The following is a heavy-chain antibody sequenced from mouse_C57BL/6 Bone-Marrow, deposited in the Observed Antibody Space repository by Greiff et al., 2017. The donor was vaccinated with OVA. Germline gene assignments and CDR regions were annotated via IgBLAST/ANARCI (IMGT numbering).Heavy chain of an antibody. CDR2: INPGSGGT. V-gene: IGHV1-54*01. Sequence: QVQLQQSGAELVRPGTSVKVSCKASGYAFTNYLIEWVKQRPGQGLEWIGVINPGSGGTNYNEKFKGKATLTADKSSSTAYMQLSSLTSEDSAVYFCARDSKNYFDYWGKAPLSQSPQ. J-gene: IGHJ2*01. CDR3: ARDSKNYFDY. CDR1: GYAFTNYL. D-gene: IGHD2-5*01.